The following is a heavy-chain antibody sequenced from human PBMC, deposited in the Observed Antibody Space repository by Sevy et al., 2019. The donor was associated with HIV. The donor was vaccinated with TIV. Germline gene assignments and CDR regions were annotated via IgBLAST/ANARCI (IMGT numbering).Heavy chain of an antibody. CDR1: GFTFSNYA. CDR2: ISGSGGSGDKT. J-gene: IGHJ4*02. Sequence: GGSLRLSCAASGFTFSNYAMNWVRQAPGKGLEWVWGISGSGGSGDKTNYADSVKGRSTISRDDSKNSLYLQLNSLRAEDTAIYYCARKYDSSGYFDYWGQGTLVTVSS. CDR3: ARKYDSSGYFDY. V-gene: IGHV3-23*01. D-gene: IGHD3-22*01.